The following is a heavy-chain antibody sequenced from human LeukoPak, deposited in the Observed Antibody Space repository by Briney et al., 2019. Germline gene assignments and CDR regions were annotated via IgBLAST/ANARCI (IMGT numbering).Heavy chain of an antibody. J-gene: IGHJ4*02. D-gene: IGHD3-22*01. CDR2: FDPEDGET. Sequence: ASVKVSCKVSGYTLTELSMHWVRQAPGKGLEWMGGFDPEDGETIYAQKFQGRVTMTEDTSTDTAYMELSSLRSEDTAVYYCATAAYYYDSSGYYYQMYFDYWGQGTLVTVSS. V-gene: IGHV1-24*01. CDR3: ATAAYYYDSSGYYYQMYFDY. CDR1: GYTLTELS.